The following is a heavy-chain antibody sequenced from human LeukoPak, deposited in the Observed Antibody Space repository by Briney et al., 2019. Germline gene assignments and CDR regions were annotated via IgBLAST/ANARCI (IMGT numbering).Heavy chain of an antibody. J-gene: IGHJ4*02. D-gene: IGHD6-13*01. V-gene: IGHV3-23*01. CDR1: GFIFSSYA. CDR2: ISGRGGST. CDR3: AKDRDSSSWYLGSCFGDY. Sequence: GGSLRLSCAASGFIFSSYAMSWVRQAPGKGLEWVSGISGRGGSTHYADSVKGRFTISRDNSKNTLYLEMNSLRAEDTAVYYCAKDRDSSSWYLGSCFGDYWGQGTLVTVSS.